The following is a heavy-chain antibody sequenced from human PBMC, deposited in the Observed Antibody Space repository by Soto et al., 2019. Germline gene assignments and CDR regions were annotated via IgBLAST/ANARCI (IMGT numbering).Heavy chain of an antibody. D-gene: IGHD1-26*01. CDR1: GFTFSSYS. V-gene: IGHV3-48*02. Sequence: EVQLVESGGGLVQPGGSLRLSCAASGFTFSSYSINWVRQAPGKGLEWVSYITSSSSTIYDADSVKGRFTISRDNAKNSLYLQMNSLRDDDTAVYYCASSGSYRFDYWGQGTLVTVSS. J-gene: IGHJ4*02. CDR2: ITSSSSTI. CDR3: ASSGSYRFDY.